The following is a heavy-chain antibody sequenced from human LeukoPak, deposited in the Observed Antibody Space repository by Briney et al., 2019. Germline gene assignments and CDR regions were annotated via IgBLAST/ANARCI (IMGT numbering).Heavy chain of an antibody. CDR1: GFTFSNYW. Sequence: GGSLRLSCAASGFTFSNYWVHWVRQVPGKGLVWVSRINDDGSATFYADSVKGRFTISRDNAKNTLFLQINSLRAEDTAVYYCAREILAPGKTHDYWGQGTLVTVSS. V-gene: IGHV3-74*01. CDR3: AREILAPGKTHDY. J-gene: IGHJ4*02. CDR2: INDDGSAT.